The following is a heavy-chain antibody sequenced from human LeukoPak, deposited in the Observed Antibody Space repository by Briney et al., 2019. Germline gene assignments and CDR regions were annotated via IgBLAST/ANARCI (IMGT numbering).Heavy chain of an antibody. CDR1: GFTFSNYW. Sequence: GGSLRLSCAASGFTFSNYWVHWVRQVPGKGLVWVSRINDDGSATFYADSVKGRFTISRDNAKNTLFLQINSLRAEDTAVYYCAREILAPGKTHDYWGQGTLVTVSS. V-gene: IGHV3-74*01. CDR3: AREILAPGKTHDY. J-gene: IGHJ4*02. CDR2: INDDGSAT.